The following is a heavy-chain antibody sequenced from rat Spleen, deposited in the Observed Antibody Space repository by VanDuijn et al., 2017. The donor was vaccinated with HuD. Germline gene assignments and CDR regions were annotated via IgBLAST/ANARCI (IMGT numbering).Heavy chain of an antibody. CDR3: VRQDTSGYSNWFAY. V-gene: IGHV5-31*01. CDR2: ISPSGVT. CDR1: GFTFNNYW. D-gene: IGHD4-3*01. J-gene: IGHJ3*01. Sequence: EVQLVESGGGLVQSGRSLKLPCVASGFTFNNYWMSWIRQAPGKGLEWVASISPSGVTYYRDSVKGRFTVSRENAKSTLYFLMDSLRSEDTATYYCVRQDTSGYSNWFAYWGQGTLVTVSS.